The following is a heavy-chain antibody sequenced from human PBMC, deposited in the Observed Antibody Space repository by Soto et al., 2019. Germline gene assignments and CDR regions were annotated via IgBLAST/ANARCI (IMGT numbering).Heavy chain of an antibody. J-gene: IGHJ4*02. CDR3: ARSVAVPGAHIDY. CDR2: VYYTGST. D-gene: IGHD6-19*01. V-gene: IGHV4-59*01. CDR1: GGSISGSY. Sequence: SETLSLTCSVSGGSISGSYWSWIRQSPGKGLEWLGYVYYTGSTNYSPSLRSRVSISVDTSKNEFSLRLSSVTAADTTVYFCARSVAVPGAHIDYWGQGTQVTVSS.